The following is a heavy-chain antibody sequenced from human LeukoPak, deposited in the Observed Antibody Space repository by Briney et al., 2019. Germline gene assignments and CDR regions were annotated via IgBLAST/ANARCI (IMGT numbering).Heavy chain of an antibody. Sequence: SETVSLPCTVSGGSIRSSSYYWGWIRQPPGEGLEWIGSIYYSGSTYYNPSLKSRVTISVDTSKNQFSLKLSSVTAADTAVYYCARQFARNNWFDPWGQGTLVTVSS. J-gene: IGHJ5*02. CDR2: IYYSGST. CDR1: GGSIRSSSYY. CDR3: ARQFARNNWFDP. V-gene: IGHV4-39*01. D-gene: IGHD3-16*01.